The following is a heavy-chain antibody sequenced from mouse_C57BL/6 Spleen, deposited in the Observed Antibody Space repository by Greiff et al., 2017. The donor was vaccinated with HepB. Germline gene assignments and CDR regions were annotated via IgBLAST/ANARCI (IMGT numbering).Heavy chain of an antibody. D-gene: IGHD2-4*01. CDR3: ARDRGDYDGRGFDY. J-gene: IGHJ2*01. Sequence: DVQLVESGGGLVKPGGSLKLSCAASGFTFSSYAMSWVRQTPEKRLEWVATISDGGSYTYYPDNVKGRFTISSDNAKNNLYLQMSHLKSEDTAMYYCARDRGDYDGRGFDYWGQGTTLTVSS. CDR2: ISDGGSYT. CDR1: GFTFSSYA. V-gene: IGHV5-4*01.